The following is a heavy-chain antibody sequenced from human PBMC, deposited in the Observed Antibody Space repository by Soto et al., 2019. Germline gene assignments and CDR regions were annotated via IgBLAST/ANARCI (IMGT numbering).Heavy chain of an antibody. J-gene: IGHJ4*02. Sequence: SGPTLVNPTQTLTLTCTFSGFSLSTSGMCERWIRQPPGKALEWLARIDWDDDKYYSTSLKTRLTTSKDTSKNQAVLTMPNMEPVDTAPYYGARIFNSSVPPDCGGQGTLVTVPS. CDR2: IDWDDDK. V-gene: IGHV2-70*11. CDR3: ARIFNSSVPPDC. CDR1: GFSLSTSGMC. D-gene: IGHD3-22*01.